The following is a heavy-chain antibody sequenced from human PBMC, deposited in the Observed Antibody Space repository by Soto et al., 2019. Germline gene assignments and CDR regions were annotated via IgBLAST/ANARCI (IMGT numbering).Heavy chain of an antibody. J-gene: IGHJ5*02. CDR2: ISYRGST. D-gene: IGHD3-22*01. CDR1: AGSITTSY. CDR3: ARSVIVGREVNTWFDP. Sequence: QVQLQESGPGLMKPSETLSLTCTVSAGSITTSYWSWIRQPLGKAWEWIGYISYRGSTNYNPSLKSRLTISIDTSKSQISLKLTSMTTADTAVYYCARSVIVGREVNTWFDPWGQGTLVTVSS. V-gene: IGHV4-59*01.